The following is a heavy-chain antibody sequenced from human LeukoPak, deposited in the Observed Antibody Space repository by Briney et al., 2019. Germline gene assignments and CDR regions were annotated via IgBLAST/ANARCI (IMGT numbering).Heavy chain of an antibody. J-gene: IGHJ5*02. CDR2: INPNSGGT. CDR3: ARERDSSGYSPLDP. D-gene: IGHD3-22*01. Sequence: ASVKVSCMTSGYTFTGYYMHWVRQAPGQGLEWIGWINPNSGGTNYAQKFQGRVTMTRDTSISTAYMELSRLRSDDTAVYYCARERDSSGYSPLDPWGQGTLVTVSS. CDR1: GYTFTGYY. V-gene: IGHV1-2*02.